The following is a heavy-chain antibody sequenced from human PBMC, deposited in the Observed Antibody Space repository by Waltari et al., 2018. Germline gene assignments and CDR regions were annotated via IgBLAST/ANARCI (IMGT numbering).Heavy chain of an antibody. D-gene: IGHD2-2*01. CDR2: IPTFGTE. CDR1: GFKVGLEY. CDR3: ARDMPDVHNAFDF. J-gene: IGHJ3*01. V-gene: IGHV3-74*01. Sequence: EVQLVESGGGLVQPGWSLRLSRKASGFKVGLEYMHWCRQRPGKGLECLSIIPTFGTEGYAASVKGRFTIFRDDAKNTLYLQMHSLTAEDTAVYYCARDMPDVHNAFDFWGPGATVIVSS.